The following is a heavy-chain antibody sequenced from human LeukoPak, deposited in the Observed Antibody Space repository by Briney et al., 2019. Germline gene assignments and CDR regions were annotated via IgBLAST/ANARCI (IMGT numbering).Heavy chain of an antibody. CDR2: XXSSSSYI. CDR3: ARDLYDSSGYYPAWFDP. V-gene: IGHV3-21*01. J-gene: IGHJ5*02. CDR1: GFTFSSYS. D-gene: IGHD3-22*01. Sequence: GGSLRLSCAASGFTFSSYSMNWVRQAPGKXXXXXXXXXSSSSYIYYADSVKGRFTISRDNAKNSLYLQMNSLRAEDTAVYYCARDLYDSSGYYPAWFDPWGQGTLVTVSS.